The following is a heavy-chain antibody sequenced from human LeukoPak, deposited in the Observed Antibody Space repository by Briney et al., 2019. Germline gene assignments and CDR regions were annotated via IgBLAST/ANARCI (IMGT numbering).Heavy chain of an antibody. Sequence: ASVKVSCKTSGFMFTAYYIHWVRQVPGQGLEWMGWFNPKSGDTNYPQKFQGRVTMTRDTSISTAYMELSRLRSDDTAVYYCAREDGSGSYYDLDYWGQGTLVTVSS. V-gene: IGHV1-2*02. CDR3: AREDGSGSYYDLDY. CDR1: GFMFTAYY. CDR2: FNPKSGDT. D-gene: IGHD3-10*01. J-gene: IGHJ4*02.